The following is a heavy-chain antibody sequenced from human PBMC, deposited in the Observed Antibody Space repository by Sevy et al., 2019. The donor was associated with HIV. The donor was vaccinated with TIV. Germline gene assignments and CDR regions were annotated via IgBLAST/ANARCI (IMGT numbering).Heavy chain of an antibody. D-gene: IGHD2-2*01. CDR1: GFTFSNYW. CDR2: IKREGRGK. V-gene: IGHV3-7*03. J-gene: IGHJ6*02. CDR3: ARDCSSTSCLWGMDV. Sequence: GGSLRLSCAASGFTFSNYWMSWVRQAPGKGLEWVAKIKREGRGKNYVASVKGRFTISRDNAKNSLYLQMNSLRAEDTAVYYCARDCSSTSCLWGMDVWGQGTTVTVSS.